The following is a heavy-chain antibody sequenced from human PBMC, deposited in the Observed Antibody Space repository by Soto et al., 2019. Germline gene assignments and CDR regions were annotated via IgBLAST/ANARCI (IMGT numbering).Heavy chain of an antibody. J-gene: IGHJ4*02. V-gene: IGHV3-30-3*01. D-gene: IGHD3-3*01. CDR2: ISYDGSNK. CDR1: GFTFSSYA. Sequence: GGSLRLSCAASGFTFSSYAMHWVRQAPGKGLEWVAVISYDGSNKYYADSVKGRFTISRDNSKNTLYLQMNSLRAEDTAVYYCAREMANYDFWSGYYFHWGQGTLVTVSS. CDR3: AREMANYDFWSGYYFH.